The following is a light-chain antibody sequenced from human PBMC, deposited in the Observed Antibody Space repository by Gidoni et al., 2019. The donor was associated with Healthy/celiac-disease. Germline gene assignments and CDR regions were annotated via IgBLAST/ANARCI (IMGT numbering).Light chain of an antibody. J-gene: IGLJ1*01. CDR2: NVS. CDR3: SSYTSSSTLYV. Sequence: QSALTQPASVSGSPGQSITIPCPGTSSNGGGYNYVSWYQQHPGKAPKLMISNVSNRPSGVSNRFSGSKSGNTASLTISGLQAEDEADYYCSSYTSSSTLYVFGTGTKVTVL. V-gene: IGLV2-14*01. CDR1: SSNGGGYNY.